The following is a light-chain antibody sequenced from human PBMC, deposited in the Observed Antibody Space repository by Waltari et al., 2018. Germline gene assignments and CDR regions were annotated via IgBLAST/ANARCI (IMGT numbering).Light chain of an antibody. CDR2: EVT. CDR3: ISYAGSKNFYV. CDR1: TGDVGGHNY. J-gene: IGLJ1*01. Sequence: QSALTQPPSASVSPGQSVTISCTGTTGDVGGHNYVSWYQQHPGKAPKLMIYEVTKRPSGVSDRFSGSKSGNTASLTVSVLQAEDEADYYCISYAGSKNFYVFGTETTVTVL. V-gene: IGLV2-8*01.